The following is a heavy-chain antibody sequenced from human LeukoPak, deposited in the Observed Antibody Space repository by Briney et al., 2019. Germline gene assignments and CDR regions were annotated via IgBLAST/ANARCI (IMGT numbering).Heavy chain of an antibody. V-gene: IGHV3-21*01. CDR1: GFTFSSYS. J-gene: IGHJ6*03. Sequence: GGSLRLSCAASGFTFSSYSMNWVRQAPGKGLEWVSSISSSSSYIYYADSVKGRFTISRDNAKNSLYLQMNSLRAEDTAVYYCARESRVAAAGTIPLYYYYYMDVWGKGTTVTVSS. D-gene: IGHD6-13*01. CDR3: ARESRVAAAGTIPLYYYYYMDV. CDR2: ISSSSSYI.